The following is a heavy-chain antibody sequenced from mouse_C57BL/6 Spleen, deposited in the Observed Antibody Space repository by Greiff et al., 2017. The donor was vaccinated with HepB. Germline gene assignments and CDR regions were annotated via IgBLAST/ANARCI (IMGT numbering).Heavy chain of an antibody. V-gene: IGHV1-54*01. CDR2: INPGSGGT. CDR1: GYAFTNYL. CDR3: ARSYSNYEYFDV. D-gene: IGHD2-5*01. Sequence: VQLQQSGAELVRPGTSVKVSSKASGYAFTNYLIEWVKQRPGQGLEWIGVINPGSGGTNYNEKFKGKATLTADKSSSTAYMQLSSLTSEDSAVYFCARSYSNYEYFDVWGTGTTVTVSS. J-gene: IGHJ1*03.